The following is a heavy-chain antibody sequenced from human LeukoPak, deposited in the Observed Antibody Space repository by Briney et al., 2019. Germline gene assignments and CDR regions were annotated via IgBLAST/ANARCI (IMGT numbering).Heavy chain of an antibody. CDR3: ARARNTGIVGTTNDY. CDR1: GGTFSSYA. D-gene: IGHD1-26*01. Sequence: SSVKASCKASGGTFSSYAISWVRQAPGQGLEWMGGIIPIFGTANYAQKFQGRVTITADESTSTAYMELSSLRSEDTAVYYCARARNTGIVGTTNDYWGQGTLVTVSS. J-gene: IGHJ4*02. CDR2: IIPIFGTA. V-gene: IGHV1-69*13.